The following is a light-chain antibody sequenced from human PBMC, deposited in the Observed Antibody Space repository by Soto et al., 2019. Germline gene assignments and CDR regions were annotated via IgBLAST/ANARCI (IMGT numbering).Light chain of an antibody. V-gene: IGKV2-28*01. Sequence: DIVMTQSPLCLPDTPGEPASSSCRSSQSLLQSNGYNYLDWYVQKPGQSPHLLIYLGSNRSSGVPNRFSGSGSGSDFTLKISRVEAEDDGVYYYMQALQTPWAFGQGTKVEIK. J-gene: IGKJ1*01. CDR3: MQALQTPWA. CDR1: QSLLQSNGYNY. CDR2: LGS.